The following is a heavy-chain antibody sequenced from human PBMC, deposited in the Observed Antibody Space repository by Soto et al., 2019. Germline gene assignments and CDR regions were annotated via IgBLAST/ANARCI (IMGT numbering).Heavy chain of an antibody. CDR2: IKQDASEK. CDR3: ASGQFSHSY. V-gene: IGHV3-7*01. Sequence: GGSLRLSCEASGFSFSSNWMTWVRQAPGKGLEWVANIKQDASEKYYVDSVKGRFTISRDNAKKSLFLQMNSLRAEDTAVYYCASGQFSHSYWGLGTLVTVSS. J-gene: IGHJ4*02. D-gene: IGHD2-21*01. CDR1: GFSFSSNW.